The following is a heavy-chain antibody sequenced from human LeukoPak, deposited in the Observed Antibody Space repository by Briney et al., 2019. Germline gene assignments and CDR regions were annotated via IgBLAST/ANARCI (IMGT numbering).Heavy chain of an antibody. CDR2: IYYSGRV. CDR3: AKTRSGTYYGDSFDI. D-gene: IGHD1-26*01. V-gene: IGHV4-28*05. J-gene: IGHJ3*02. Sequence: SDTLSLTCAVSGDSITRSDWWAWIRQPPGKGLEWLGNIYYSGRVYHNPSLQTRVTMSVDSSKNQFSLRLGSVTAVDTAVYLCAKTRSGTYYGDSFDIWGQGILVTVS. CDR1: GDSITRSDW.